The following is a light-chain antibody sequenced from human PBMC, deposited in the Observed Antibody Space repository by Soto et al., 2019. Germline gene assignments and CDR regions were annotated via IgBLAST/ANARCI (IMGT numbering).Light chain of an antibody. J-gene: IGKJ4*01. CDR3: QQFGRSVT. V-gene: IGKV3-20*01. CDR1: QRLLSSY. CDR2: DAA. Sequence: EIVLTQSPPTLSLSPGEGATLSCRASQRLLSSYLVWYQQRPGQAPRLLIYDAATRAPGIPDRFSGSGSGTDFILTISRVEPEDFAVYYCQQFGRSVTFGGGTKVEI.